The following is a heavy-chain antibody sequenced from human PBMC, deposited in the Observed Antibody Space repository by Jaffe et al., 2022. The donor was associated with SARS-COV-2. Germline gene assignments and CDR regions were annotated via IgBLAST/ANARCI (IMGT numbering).Heavy chain of an antibody. Sequence: EVQLVESGGGLIQPGGSLRLSCAASGFTVSSNYMSWVRQAPGKGLEWVSVIYSGGSTYYADSVKGRFTISRDNSKNTLYLQMNSLRAEDTAVYYCARGPPASSLYYDILTGNFDYWGQGTLVTVSS. J-gene: IGHJ4*02. D-gene: IGHD3-9*01. CDR1: GFTVSSNY. CDR2: IYSGGST. V-gene: IGHV3-53*01. CDR3: ARGPPASSLYYDILTGNFDY.